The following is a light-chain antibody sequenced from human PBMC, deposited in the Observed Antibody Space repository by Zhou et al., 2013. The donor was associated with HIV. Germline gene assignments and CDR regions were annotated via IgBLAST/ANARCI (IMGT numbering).Light chain of an antibody. J-gene: IGKJ2*03. CDR1: QSIDNY. Sequence: DIQMTQSPSSLSASVGDRVTITCRASQSIDNYLNWYQQKPGKAPKLLIYATFSLQSGAPSRFSGSGSGTDYSLTISSLQREDSATYYCQQSYTNPRSFGQGTKLEIK. CDR3: QQSYTNPRS. CDR2: ATF. V-gene: IGKV1-39*01.